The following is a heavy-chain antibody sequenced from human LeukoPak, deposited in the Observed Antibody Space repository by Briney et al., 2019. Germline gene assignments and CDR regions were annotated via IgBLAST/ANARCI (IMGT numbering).Heavy chain of an antibody. J-gene: IGHJ4*02. CDR1: NASISRYF. CDR2: IYYTGSS. D-gene: IGHD3-16*01. V-gene: IGHV4-59*01. CDR3: AGGPGISTSGY. Sequence: PSETLSLTCSVFNASISRYFWSWTRQPPGKGLEWFGYIYYTGSSNFNPSLRSRATMSVDTSKNQFSLKLRSETAADTAVYYCAGGPGISTSGYWGQGTLVTVSS.